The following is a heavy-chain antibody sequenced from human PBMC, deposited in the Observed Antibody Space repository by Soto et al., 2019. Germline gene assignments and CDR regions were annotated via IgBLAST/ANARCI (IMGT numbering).Heavy chain of an antibody. CDR1: GFTFTSYA. CDR2: ISGSGGDT. CDR3: VNHDVWTLYNTGLES. D-gene: IGHD3-3*01. J-gene: IGHJ4*02. V-gene: IGHV3-23*01. Sequence: EVQLLESGGGLVQPGGSLRLSCSASGFTFTSYAMSWVRQAPGKGLEWVSGISGSGGDTNSADYVKGRLTISRDNFKNMRYLLMHRLRAEDTAVYYCVNHDVWTLYNTGLESWGQGTRVSVSS.